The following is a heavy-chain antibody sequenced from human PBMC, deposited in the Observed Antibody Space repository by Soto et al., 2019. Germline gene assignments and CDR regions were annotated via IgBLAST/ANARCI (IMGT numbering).Heavy chain of an antibody. CDR3: ARDGGRHSGGIDY. V-gene: IGHV1-69*01. J-gene: IGHJ4*02. CDR2: IIPIFGTA. D-gene: IGHD1-26*01. CDR1: GGTFSSYS. Sequence: QVQLVQSGAEVKKPGSSVKVSCKASGGTFSSYSINWVRQAPGQGLEWMGEIIPIFGTANYAQKFQGRVTITADESTSTAYMELSSLRYEDTAVYYCARDGGRHSGGIDYWGQGTLVTASS.